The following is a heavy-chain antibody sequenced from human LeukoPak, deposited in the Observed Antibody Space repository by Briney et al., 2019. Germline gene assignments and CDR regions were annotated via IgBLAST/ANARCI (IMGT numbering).Heavy chain of an antibody. CDR3: ARVGGTNYYYYGMDV. J-gene: IGHJ6*02. CDR1: GGSISSYY. Sequence: PSESLSLTCTVSGGSISSYYWSWIRQPPGKGLEWIGYIYDSGSTNYNPSLKSRVTISVDTSKNQFSLKLSSVTAADTAVYYCARVGGTNYYYYGMDVWGQGTTVTVSS. D-gene: IGHD2-2*01. V-gene: IGHV4-59*01. CDR2: IYDSGST.